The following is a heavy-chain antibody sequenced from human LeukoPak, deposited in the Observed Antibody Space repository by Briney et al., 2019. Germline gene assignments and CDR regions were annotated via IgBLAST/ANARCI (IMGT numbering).Heavy chain of an antibody. CDR1: GFTFSTYG. CDR2: ISSSSSYI. J-gene: IGHJ4*02. CDR3: TRDQTPYY. Sequence: GGSLRLSCAASGFTFSTYGMNWVRQAPGKGLEWVSSISSSSSYIYYADSVKGRFTISRDNAKNSLYLQMNSLKTEDTAVYYCTRDQTPYYWGQGTLVTVSS. V-gene: IGHV3-21*03.